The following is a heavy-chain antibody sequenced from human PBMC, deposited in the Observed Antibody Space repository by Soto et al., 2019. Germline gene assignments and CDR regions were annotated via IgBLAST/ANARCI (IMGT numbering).Heavy chain of an antibody. CDR3: ARAIAAGIYYYGMDV. Sequence: QVQLVQSGAEVKKPGASVKVSCKASGYTFTGYYMHWVRQAPGQGLEWMGWINPNSGGTNYAQKFQGWVTMTRETFISTAYMEMGRLRSDDTAVYYCARAIAAGIYYYGMDVWGQGTTVTVSS. CDR1: GYTFTGYY. CDR2: INPNSGGT. J-gene: IGHJ6*02. V-gene: IGHV1-2*04. D-gene: IGHD6-13*01.